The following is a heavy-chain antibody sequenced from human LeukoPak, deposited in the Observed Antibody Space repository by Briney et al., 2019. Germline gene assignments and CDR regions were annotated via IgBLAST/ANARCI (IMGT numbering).Heavy chain of an antibody. CDR1: GGTFSSYA. J-gene: IGHJ4*02. CDR2: IIPIFGTA. D-gene: IGHD3-10*01. V-gene: IGHV1-69*06. CDR3: ARYKDYYGSGSHE. Sequence: SVKASCKASGGTFSSYAISWVRQAPGQGLEWMGGIIPIFGTANYAQKFQGRVTITADKSTSTAYMELSSLRSEDTAVYYCARYKDYYGSGSHEWSQGTLVTVSS.